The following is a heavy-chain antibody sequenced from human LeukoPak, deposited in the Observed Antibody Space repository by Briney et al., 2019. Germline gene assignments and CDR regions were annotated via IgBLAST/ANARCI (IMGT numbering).Heavy chain of an antibody. D-gene: IGHD3/OR15-3a*01. V-gene: IGHV3-49*03. J-gene: IGHJ6*03. CDR2: IRSKAYGGTT. Sequence: PGRSLRLSCTASGFTFGDYAMSWLRQAPGKGLEWVGFIRSKAYGGTTEYAASVKGRFTISGDDSRSIAYLQMNSLKTEDTAVYYCTRAADFWTYMDVWGKGTTVTVSS. CDR3: TRAADFWTYMDV. CDR1: GFTFGDYA.